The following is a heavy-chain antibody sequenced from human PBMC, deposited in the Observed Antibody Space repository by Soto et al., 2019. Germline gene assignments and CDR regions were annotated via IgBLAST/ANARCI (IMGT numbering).Heavy chain of an antibody. D-gene: IGHD5-12*01. Sequence: EQLLESGGGLVQPGGSLRLSCVASGFTFISYSMTWVRQAPGKGLDWVSEITASGSTTHYADSVKGRFTISRDNSKSTLYLQMNSLRAEHTAVYYCVKTLDDYLDVWAKGTTVTVSS. CDR2: ITASGSTT. CDR1: GFTFISYS. J-gene: IGHJ6*04. V-gene: IGHV3-23*01. CDR3: VKTLDDYLDV.